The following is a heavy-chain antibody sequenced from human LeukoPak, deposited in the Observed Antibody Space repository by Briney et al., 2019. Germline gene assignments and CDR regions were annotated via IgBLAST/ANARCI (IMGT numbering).Heavy chain of an antibody. CDR3: ARHAIGGVKAFDI. V-gene: IGHV4-34*01. J-gene: IGHJ3*02. CDR1: GLTFSGYY. CDR2: INHSGST. Sequence: GSLRLSCAASGLTFSGYYWSWVRQPPGKGLEWIGEINHSGSTNYNPSLKSRVTISVDTSKNQFSLKLSSVTAADTAVFYCARHAIGGVKAFDIWGQGTLVTVSS. D-gene: IGHD3-16*01.